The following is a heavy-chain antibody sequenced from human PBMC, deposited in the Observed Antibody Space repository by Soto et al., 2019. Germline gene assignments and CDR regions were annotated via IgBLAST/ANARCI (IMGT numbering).Heavy chain of an antibody. CDR1: GYTFTSYY. CDR2: INPSGGST. CDR3: ARGTLITMIVGDYYYGLDV. Sequence: GASVMVSCKASGYTFTSYYMHWVRQAPGQGLEWMGIINPSGGSTSYAQKFQGRVTMTRDTSTSTVYMELSSLRSEDTAVYYCARGTLITMIVGDYYYGLDVWGQGTTVTVSS. V-gene: IGHV1-46*01. J-gene: IGHJ6*02. D-gene: IGHD3-22*01.